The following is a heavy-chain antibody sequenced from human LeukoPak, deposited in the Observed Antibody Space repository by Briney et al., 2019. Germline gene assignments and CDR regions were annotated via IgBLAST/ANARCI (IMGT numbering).Heavy chain of an antibody. CDR3: ARPSVIAAAGDFDAFDI. D-gene: IGHD6-13*01. J-gene: IGHJ3*02. CDR2: IIPIFGTA. CDR1: GGTFSSYA. Sequence: SVKVSCKASGGTFSSYAISWVRQAPGQGLEWMGGIIPIFGTANYAQKFQGRVTITADESTSTAYMELSSLRSEDTAVYYCARPSVIAAAGDFDAFDIRGQGTMVTVSS. V-gene: IGHV1-69*01.